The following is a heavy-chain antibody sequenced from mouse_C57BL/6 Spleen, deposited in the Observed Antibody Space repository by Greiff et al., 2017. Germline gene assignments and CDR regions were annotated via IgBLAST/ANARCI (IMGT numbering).Heavy chain of an antibody. CDR3: ARSGTGDY. Sequence: VKLQESGAELVRPGTSVKVSCKASGYAFTNYLIEWVKQRPGQGLEWIGVINPGSGGTNYNEKFKGKATLTADKSSSTAYMQLSSLTSEDSAVYFCARSGTGDYWGQGITLTVSS. J-gene: IGHJ2*01. V-gene: IGHV1-54*01. CDR1: GYAFTNYL. CDR2: INPGSGGT. D-gene: IGHD1-1*01.